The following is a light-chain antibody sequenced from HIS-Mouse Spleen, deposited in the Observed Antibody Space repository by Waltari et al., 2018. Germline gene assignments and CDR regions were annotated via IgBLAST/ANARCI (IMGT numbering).Light chain of an antibody. V-gene: IGLV2-14*01. CDR1: SSDVGGYNY. CDR3: SSYTSSSTYV. J-gene: IGLJ1*01. CDR2: EVS. Sequence: QSALTQPASVSGSPGQSITISCTGTSSDVGGYNYVSWYQQHPGKAPKLMIYEVSKRPAGVSKSFPGSKSGNTASLTIYGLQAEDEADYYCSSYTSSSTYVFGTGTKVTVL.